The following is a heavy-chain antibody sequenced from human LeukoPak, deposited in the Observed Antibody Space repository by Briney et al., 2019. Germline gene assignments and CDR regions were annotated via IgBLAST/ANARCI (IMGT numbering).Heavy chain of an antibody. J-gene: IGHJ4*02. CDR2: ISWDGGIT. CDR3: AKPRRGTITTGPAYIH. Sequence: GGSLRLSCAASRFIFNDYAMHWVRQAPGKGLEWVSLISWDGGITYYADSVKGRFTISRDNSKNSLYLQMNSLRPEDTALYYCAKPRRGTITTGPAYIHWGQGTLVTVSS. V-gene: IGHV3-43D*03. CDR1: RFIFNDYA. D-gene: IGHD4-11*01.